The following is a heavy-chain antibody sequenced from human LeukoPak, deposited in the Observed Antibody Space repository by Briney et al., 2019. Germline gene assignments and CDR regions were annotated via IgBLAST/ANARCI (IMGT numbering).Heavy chain of an antibody. V-gene: IGHV4-34*01. CDR1: GGSFSGYY. CDR2: IYHSGST. CDR3: ARAFMKGFDY. Sequence: SETLSLTCAVYGGSFSGYYWSWIRQPPGKGLEWIGSIYHSGSTYYNPSLKSRVTISVDTSKNQFSLKLSSVTAADTAVYYCARAFMKGFDYWGQGTLVTVSS. D-gene: IGHD3-16*01. J-gene: IGHJ4*02.